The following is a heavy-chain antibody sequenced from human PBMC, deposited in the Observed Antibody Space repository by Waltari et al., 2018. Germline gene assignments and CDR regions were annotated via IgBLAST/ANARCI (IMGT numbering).Heavy chain of an antibody. CDR3: AKPSFPYCSGGSCSTGFDY. CDR1: GFTFDDYA. V-gene: IGHV3-43D*04. D-gene: IGHD2-15*01. J-gene: IGHJ4*02. Sequence: EVQLVESGGVVVQPGGSLRLSCAASGFTFDDYAMHWVRQAPGKGLEWVSLISWDCGSTYYADSVKGRFTISRDNSKNSLYLQMNSLRAEDTALYYCAKPSFPYCSGGSCSTGFDYWGQGTLVTVSS. CDR2: ISWDCGST.